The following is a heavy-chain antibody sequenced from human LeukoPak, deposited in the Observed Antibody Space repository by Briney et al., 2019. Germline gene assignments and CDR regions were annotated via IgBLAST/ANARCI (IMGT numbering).Heavy chain of an antibody. V-gene: IGHV3-23*01. CDR3: AKGGSGSYSGFDY. CDR2: ISGSGGST. D-gene: IGHD1-26*01. CDR1: GFTFSSYA. Sequence: PGGSLRLSCAASGFTFSSYAMSWVRQAPGKGLEWVSAISGSGGSTYYADSVKGRFTISRDNSKNTLYLRMNSLRAEDTAVYYCAKGGSGSYSGFDYWGQGTLVTVSS. J-gene: IGHJ4*02.